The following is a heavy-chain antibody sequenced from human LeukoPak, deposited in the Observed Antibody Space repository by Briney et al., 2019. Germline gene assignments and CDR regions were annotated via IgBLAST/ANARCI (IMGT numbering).Heavy chain of an antibody. Sequence: PGGSLRLSCAASGFTFSSYSMNWVRQAPGKGLEWVSSISSSSSYIYYADSVKGRFTISRDNAKNSLYLQMNSLRAEDTAVYYCARHEGSSSWYSLDYWGQGTLVTVSP. D-gene: IGHD6-13*01. CDR2: ISSSSSYI. V-gene: IGHV3-21*01. CDR1: GFTFSSYS. J-gene: IGHJ4*02. CDR3: ARHEGSSSWYSLDY.